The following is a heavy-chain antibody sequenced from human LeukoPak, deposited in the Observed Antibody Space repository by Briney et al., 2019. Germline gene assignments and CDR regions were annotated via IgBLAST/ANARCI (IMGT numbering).Heavy chain of an antibody. J-gene: IGHJ4*03. CDR2: IYYSGSS. CDR3: ARQYDSSGYYYFDY. V-gene: IGHV4-59*05. D-gene: IGHD3-22*01. Sequence: PSETLSLTCTVSGDSISSYSWSWIRQPAGKGLEWIGSIYYSGSSYYNPSLKSRVTISVDTSKNQFSLKLSSVTAADTAVYYCARQYDSSGYYYFDYWGQGTTVTVSS. CDR1: GDSISSYS.